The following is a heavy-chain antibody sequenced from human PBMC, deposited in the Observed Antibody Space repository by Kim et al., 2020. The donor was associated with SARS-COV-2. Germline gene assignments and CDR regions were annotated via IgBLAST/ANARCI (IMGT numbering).Heavy chain of an antibody. CDR3: ASQKWELPLFDY. Sequence: SETLSLTCTVSGYSISSGYYWGWIRQPPGKGLEWIGSIYHSGSTYYNPSLKSRVTISGDTSKNQFSLKLSSVTAADTAVDYCASQKWELPLFDYWGQGTLVTVSS. V-gene: IGHV4-38-2*02. D-gene: IGHD1-26*01. J-gene: IGHJ4*02. CDR1: GYSISSGYY. CDR2: IYHSGST.